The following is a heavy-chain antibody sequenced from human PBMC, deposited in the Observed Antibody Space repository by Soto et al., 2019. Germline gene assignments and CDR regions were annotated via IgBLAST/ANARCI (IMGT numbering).Heavy chain of an antibody. V-gene: IGHV1-18*01. D-gene: IGHD3-22*01. Sequence: QVQLAQSGTEVKKPGASIKVSCKASGYSFATSGMTWVRQAPGQGLEWMGWISVYNGNTNYDQKLQDRVTMTTDTSTNTAYLEVRNLRSDDTAVYYCARAGQYYDASGYADWGQGTLVTVS. CDR2: ISVYNGNT. CDR1: GYSFATSG. CDR3: ARAGQYYDASGYAD. J-gene: IGHJ4*02.